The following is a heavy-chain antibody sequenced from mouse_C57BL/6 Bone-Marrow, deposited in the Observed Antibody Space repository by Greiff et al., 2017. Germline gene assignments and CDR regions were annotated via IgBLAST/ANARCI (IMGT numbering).Heavy chain of an antibody. V-gene: IGHV1-76*01. Sequence: VQLQPSGAELVRPGGSVKLFCKASGYTFTDYYINWVKQGPGQGLEWIARVYPGSGNTYYNEKFKGKATLTAEKSSSTAYMQLSSLTSEDSAVYFCARSDAMDYWGQGTSVTVSS. CDR3: ARSDAMDY. CDR2: VYPGSGNT. CDR1: GYTFTDYY. J-gene: IGHJ4*01.